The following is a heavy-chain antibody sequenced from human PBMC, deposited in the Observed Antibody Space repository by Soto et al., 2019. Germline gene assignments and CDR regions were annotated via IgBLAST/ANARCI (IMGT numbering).Heavy chain of an antibody. Sequence: QVQLVQSGAEVKKPGSSVKVSCKASGGTFSSYAISWVRQAPGQGLEWMGGIIPIVGTANYAQKFRGRVTITADESTSTAYMELRSLRSENTAVYYCARDPDCSSDSCYSWFEPWGQGTLVTVYS. CDR1: GGTFSSYA. CDR2: IIPIVGTA. CDR3: ARDPDCSSDSCYSWFEP. J-gene: IGHJ5*02. V-gene: IGHV1-69*01. D-gene: IGHD2-15*01.